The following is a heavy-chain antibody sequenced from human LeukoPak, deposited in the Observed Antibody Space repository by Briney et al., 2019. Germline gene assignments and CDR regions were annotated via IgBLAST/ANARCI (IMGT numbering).Heavy chain of an antibody. CDR1: GFTFSSYG. J-gene: IGHJ4*02. V-gene: IGHV3-30-3*01. Sequence: GGSLRLSCAASGFTFSSYGMHWVRQAPGKGPEWVAVISYDGSNKYYADSVKGRFTISRDNSKNTLYLQMNSLRAEDTAVYYCARGGRRYGDYWGQGTLVTVSS. CDR3: ARGGRRYGDY. D-gene: IGHD4-17*01. CDR2: ISYDGSNK.